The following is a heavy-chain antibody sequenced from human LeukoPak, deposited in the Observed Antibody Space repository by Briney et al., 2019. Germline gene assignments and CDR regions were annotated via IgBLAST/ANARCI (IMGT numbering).Heavy chain of an antibody. J-gene: IGHJ5*02. CDR2: IYYSGST. Sequence: SETLSLTCTVSGGSISSSSYYWGWIRQPPGKGLEWIGSIYYSGSTYYNPSLKSRVTISVDTSKNQFSLKLSSVTAADTAVYYCAREGGAIAAAGTPNWFDPWGQGTLVTVSS. D-gene: IGHD6-13*01. CDR3: AREGGAIAAAGTPNWFDP. V-gene: IGHV4-39*07. CDR1: GGSISSSSYY.